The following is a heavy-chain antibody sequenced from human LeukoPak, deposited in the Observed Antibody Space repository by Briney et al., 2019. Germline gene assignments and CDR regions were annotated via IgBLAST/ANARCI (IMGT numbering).Heavy chain of an antibody. CDR2: ITTTDTTK. Sequence: GESLRLSCAASGFTFSSYEMNWVRQGPGKGLEWISYITTTDTTKYYTDSVKGRFTISRDNAKNSLYLQMHSLRAEDTAVYYCARGGFVFDIWGQGTVVTVSS. V-gene: IGHV3-48*03. CDR3: ARGGFVFDI. J-gene: IGHJ3*02. CDR1: GFTFSSYE. D-gene: IGHD3-10*01.